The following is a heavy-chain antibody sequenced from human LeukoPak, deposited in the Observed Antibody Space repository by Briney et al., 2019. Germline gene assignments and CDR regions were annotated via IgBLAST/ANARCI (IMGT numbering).Heavy chain of an antibody. V-gene: IGHV1-18*01. J-gene: IGHJ6*02. CDR3: ARDCSSTSCYDHYYYYGMDV. CDR2: ISAYNGNT. D-gene: IGHD2-2*01. Sequence: ASMKVSCKASGYTFTSYGISWVRQAPGQGLEWMGWISAYNGNTNYAQKLQGRVTMTTDTSTSTAYMELRSLRSDDTAVYYCARDCSSTSCYDHYYYYGMDVWGQGTTVTVSS. CDR1: GYTFTSYG.